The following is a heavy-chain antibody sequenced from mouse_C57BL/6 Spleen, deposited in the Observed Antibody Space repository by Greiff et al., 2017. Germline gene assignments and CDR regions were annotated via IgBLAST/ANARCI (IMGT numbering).Heavy chain of an antibody. CDR3: ARQRDYDV. CDR1: GFTFSSYG. V-gene: IGHV5-6*01. Sequence: VQLKESGGDLVKPGGSLKLSCAASGFTFSSYGMSWVRQTPDKRLEWVATISSGGSYTYFPDSVQGRFTISRDNAKNTLYLKMSSLKSEATAMYYCARQRDYDVWGKGTTLAVSS. CDR2: ISSGGSYT. D-gene: IGHD2-4*01. J-gene: IGHJ2*01.